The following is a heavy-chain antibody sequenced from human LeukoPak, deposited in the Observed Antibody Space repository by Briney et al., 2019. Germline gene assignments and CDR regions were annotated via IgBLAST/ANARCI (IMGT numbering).Heavy chain of an antibody. D-gene: IGHD1-20*01. V-gene: IGHV5-51*01. CDR1: GYSFTSYW. Sequence: GESLKISCKGSGYSFTSYWIGWVRQMPGKGLEWMGIIYLGDSDTRYSPSFQGQVTISADKSISTAYLQWSSLKASDTAIYYCARLREYNWNVRAFHIWGQGTMVTVSS. CDR2: IYLGDSDT. CDR3: ARLREYNWNVRAFHI. J-gene: IGHJ3*02.